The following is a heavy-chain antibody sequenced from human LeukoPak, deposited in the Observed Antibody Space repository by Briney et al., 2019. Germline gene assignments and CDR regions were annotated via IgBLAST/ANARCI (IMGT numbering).Heavy chain of an antibody. V-gene: IGHV4-4*07. CDR3: ARMFSGTYGGIDY. Sequence: SETLSLTCTVSGGSISSYYWSWIRKPAGEGLEWIGRVYSTGSTNYNPSLKSRVTMSVDTPKNQFSLKLTSVAAADTGVYYCARMFSGTYGGIDYWGQGTLVTVFS. CDR1: GGSISSYY. J-gene: IGHJ4*02. CDR2: VYSTGST. D-gene: IGHD1-26*01.